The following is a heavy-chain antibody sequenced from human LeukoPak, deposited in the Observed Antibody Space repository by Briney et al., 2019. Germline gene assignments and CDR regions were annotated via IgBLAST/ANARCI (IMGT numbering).Heavy chain of an antibody. CDR2: ISSSSSYI. Sequence: GGSLRLSCAASGFTFSSYSMNWVRQAPGKGLEWVSSISSSSSYIYYADSVKGRFTISRDNPKNLLYLQMNSLRAEDTAVYYCARDAEYQLLYDAFDMWGQGTMVTVSS. CDR1: GFTFSSYS. D-gene: IGHD2-2*01. V-gene: IGHV3-21*01. CDR3: ARDAEYQLLYDAFDM. J-gene: IGHJ3*02.